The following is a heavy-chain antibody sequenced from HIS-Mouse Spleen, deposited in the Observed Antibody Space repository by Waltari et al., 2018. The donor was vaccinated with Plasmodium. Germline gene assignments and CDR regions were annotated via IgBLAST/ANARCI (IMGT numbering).Heavy chain of an antibody. D-gene: IGHD7-27*01. CDR3: ARGQLGIDAFDI. CDR1: GGSFSGYY. V-gene: IGHV4-34*01. J-gene: IGHJ3*02. CDR2: INHSGST. Sequence: QVQLQQWGAGLLKPSETLSLTCAVYGGSFSGYYWSWTRQPPGKGLEWIGEINHSGSTNYNPALKSVVTISVDTSKNQFSLKLSSVTAADTAVYYCARGQLGIDAFDIWGQGTMVTVSS.